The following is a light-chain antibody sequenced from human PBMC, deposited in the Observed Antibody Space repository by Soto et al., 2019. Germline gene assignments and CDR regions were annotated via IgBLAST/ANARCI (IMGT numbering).Light chain of an antibody. CDR1: QSVSSSY. Sequence: EIVLTQSPGTLSLSPGERATLSCRAIQSVSSSYLAWYQQKPGQPPRLLIYGASRRVTGIPDRFSGSGSGSEFTLTISSLQSEDFALYYCHQYNSWPPGTFGQGTKVDIK. J-gene: IGKJ2*01. CDR2: GAS. V-gene: IGKV3-20*01. CDR3: HQYNSWPPGT.